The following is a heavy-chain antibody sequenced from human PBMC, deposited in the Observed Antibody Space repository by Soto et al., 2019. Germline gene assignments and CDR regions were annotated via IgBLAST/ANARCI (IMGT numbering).Heavy chain of an antibody. CDR2: IYYSGST. CDR1: GGSISSYY. V-gene: IGHV4-59*01. J-gene: IGHJ4*02. Sequence: SETLSLTCTVSGGSISSYYWSWIRQPPGKGLEWIGYIYYSGSTNYNPSLKSRVTISVDTSKNQFSLKLSSVTAADTAVYYCARGSGYCSGGSCYEYFFDYCAQGTLVTVSS. CDR3: ARGSGYCSGGSCYEYFFDY. D-gene: IGHD2-15*01.